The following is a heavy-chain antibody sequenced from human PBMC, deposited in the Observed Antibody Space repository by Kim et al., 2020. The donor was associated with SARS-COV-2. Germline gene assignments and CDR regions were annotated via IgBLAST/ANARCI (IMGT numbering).Heavy chain of an antibody. CDR3: ARQVGSSWNNWFDP. Sequence: ASVKVSCKASGYTFTGYYMHWVRPAPGQGLEWMGRINPNSGGTNYAQKFQGRVTMTRDTSISTAYMELSRLRSDDTAVYYCARQVGSSWNNWFDPWGQGTLVTVSS. CDR1: GYTFTGYY. CDR2: INPNSGGT. D-gene: IGHD6-13*01. J-gene: IGHJ5*02. V-gene: IGHV1-2*06.